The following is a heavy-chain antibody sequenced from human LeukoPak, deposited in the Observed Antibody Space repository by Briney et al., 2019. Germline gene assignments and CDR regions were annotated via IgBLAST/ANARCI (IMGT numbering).Heavy chain of an antibody. D-gene: IGHD6-6*01. CDR2: ISWNSGNT. CDR3: AKSGTYSSSSGYIDS. Sequence: GGSLRLSCAASGFTFDGYAMHWVRQAPGKGLEWVSSISWNSGNTDYAASVKGRFTISRDNAKKSLHLQMNSLRAEDTALYYCAKSGTYSSSSGYIDSWGQGTLVTVSS. CDR1: GFTFDGYA. V-gene: IGHV3-9*01. J-gene: IGHJ4*02.